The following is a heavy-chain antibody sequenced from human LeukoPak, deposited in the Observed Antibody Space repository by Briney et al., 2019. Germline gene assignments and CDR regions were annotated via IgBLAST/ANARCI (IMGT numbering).Heavy chain of an antibody. J-gene: IGHJ4*02. D-gene: IGHD2-2*01. CDR2: ISDSGGST. CDR3: AKGYCSSSSCAFDY. Sequence: GGSLRLFCAACGFTFSSDAMSWVRQAPGKGLEWVSGISDSGGSTYYADTVKGRFTISGDNSKNTLYLQMSSLRAEDTAVYYCAKGYCSSSSCAFDYWGQGTLVTVSS. V-gene: IGHV3-23*01. CDR1: GFTFSSDA.